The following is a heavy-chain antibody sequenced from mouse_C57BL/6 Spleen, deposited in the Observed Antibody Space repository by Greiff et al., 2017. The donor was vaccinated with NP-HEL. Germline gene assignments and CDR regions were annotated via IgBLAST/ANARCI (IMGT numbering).Heavy chain of an antibody. Sequence: EVQLVESGGGLVQPKGSLKLSCAASGFSFNTYAMNWVRQAPGKGLEWVARIRSKSNNYATYYADSVKDRFTISRDDSESMLYLQMNNLKTEDTAMYYGVYDGYPAWFAYWGQGTLVTVSA. V-gene: IGHV10-1*01. CDR2: IRSKSNNYAT. CDR1: GFSFNTYA. D-gene: IGHD2-3*01. CDR3: VYDGYPAWFAY. J-gene: IGHJ3*01.